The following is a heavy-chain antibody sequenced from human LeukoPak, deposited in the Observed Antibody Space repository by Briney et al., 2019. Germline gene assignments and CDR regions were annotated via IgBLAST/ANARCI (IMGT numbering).Heavy chain of an antibody. Sequence: SETLSLTCTVSGGSISSSSYYWGWIRQPPGKGLEWIGSIYYSGSTYYNPSLKSRVTISVDTSKNQFSLKLSSVTAADTAVYYCARVSRREMATIGYWGQGTLVTVSS. V-gene: IGHV4-39*07. J-gene: IGHJ4*02. D-gene: IGHD5-24*01. CDR3: ARVSRREMATIGY. CDR1: GGSISSSSYY. CDR2: IYYSGST.